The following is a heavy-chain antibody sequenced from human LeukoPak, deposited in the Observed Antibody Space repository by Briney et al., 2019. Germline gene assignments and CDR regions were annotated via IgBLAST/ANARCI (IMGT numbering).Heavy chain of an antibody. J-gene: IGHJ2*01. CDR2: ISHRGST. Sequence: SETLSLTCAVYGGSFIDYYWSWIRQPPGKGLEWIGEISHRGSTSYNPSLKSRVTISVDTSKNQFSRKLRSVTAADTAVYYCARGFRGSRYWYFDLWGRGTLVTVSS. CDR3: ARGFRGSRYWYFDL. V-gene: IGHV4-34*01. CDR1: GGSFIDYY. D-gene: IGHD3-10*01.